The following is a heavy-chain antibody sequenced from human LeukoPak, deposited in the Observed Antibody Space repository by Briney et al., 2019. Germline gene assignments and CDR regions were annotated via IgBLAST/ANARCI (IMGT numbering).Heavy chain of an antibody. CDR3: ARDNIAAAGYYMDV. CDR2: INPNSGGT. Sequence: ASVTVSFKSSVYTFTAYYMHWVRQAPGQGREWMGWINPNSGGTNYAQKFQGRVTMTRDTSISTAYMELSRLTSDDTAVYYCARDNIAAAGYYMDVWGKGTTVTVSS. D-gene: IGHD6-13*01. V-gene: IGHV1-2*02. J-gene: IGHJ6*03. CDR1: VYTFTAYY.